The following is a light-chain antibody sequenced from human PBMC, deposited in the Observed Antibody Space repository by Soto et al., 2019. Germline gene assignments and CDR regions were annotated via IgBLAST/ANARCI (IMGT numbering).Light chain of an antibody. J-gene: IGKJ1*01. Sequence: IQMTQSPSTLSASILDRVNITCRASESIRTWLAWYQHKPGKAPKFLIYDASSLERGVPSRFSGSGSGTEFTPTISSMQPDDFATFYCQQYNGYSRTFGQGSKVDIK. CDR2: DAS. CDR3: QQYNGYSRT. V-gene: IGKV1-5*01. CDR1: ESIRTW.